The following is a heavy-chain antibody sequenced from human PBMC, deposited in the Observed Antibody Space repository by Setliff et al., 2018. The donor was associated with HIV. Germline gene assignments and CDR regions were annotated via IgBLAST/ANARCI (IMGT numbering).Heavy chain of an antibody. J-gene: IGHJ4*02. D-gene: IGHD3-22*01. V-gene: IGHV3-33*06. CDR3: AKELAASGLGYFDS. CDR1: GFTFSNYG. CDR2: IWYDGSNK. Sequence: PGGSLRLSCAASGFTFSNYGMHWVRQAPGKGLEWVAVIWYDGSNKYYTDSVKGRFTISRDNSKNTVYLQMNSLRAEDTAEYYCAKELAASGLGYFDSWGRGILVTVSS.